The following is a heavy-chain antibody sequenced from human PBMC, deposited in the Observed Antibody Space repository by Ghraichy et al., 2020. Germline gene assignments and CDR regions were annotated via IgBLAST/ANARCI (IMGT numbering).Heavy chain of an antibody. Sequence: SETLSLTCTVSGGSIIGYYWNWIRQPPGKGLEWIGYIYYSGSTNYNPSLKSRVTISVDTSKNQFSLTLNSVTAAAKAGYYGARCGRGSSSVHPGSVPYFDYWGQGTLVTVSS. J-gene: IGHJ4*02. V-gene: IGHV4-59*01. D-gene: IGHD6-6*01. CDR1: GGSIIGYY. CDR3: ARCGRGSSSVHPGSVPYFDY. CDR2: IYYSGST.